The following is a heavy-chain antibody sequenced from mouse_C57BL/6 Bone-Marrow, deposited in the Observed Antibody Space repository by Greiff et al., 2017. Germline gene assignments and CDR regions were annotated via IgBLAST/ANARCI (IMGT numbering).Heavy chain of an antibody. D-gene: IGHD2-5*01. J-gene: IGHJ2*01. Sequence: EVQRVESGAELVRPGASVKLSCTASGFNIKDDYMHWVKQRPEQGLEWIGWIDPENGDTEYASKFQGKATITADTSSNTAYLQLSSLTSEDTAVCYCTFYSNYYFDYWGQGTTLTVSS. CDR2: IDPENGDT. V-gene: IGHV14-4*01. CDR3: TFYSNYYFDY. CDR1: GFNIKDDY.